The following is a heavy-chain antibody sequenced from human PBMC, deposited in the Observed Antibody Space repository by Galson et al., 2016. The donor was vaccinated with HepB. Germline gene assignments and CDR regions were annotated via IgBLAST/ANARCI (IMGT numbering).Heavy chain of an antibody. CDR1: EYTFTNFP. Sequence: SVKVSCKASEYTFTNFPINWVRQAPRQRLEWMGWINTGNGDTRYSQSFQGRATITRDTSASTAYMELNTLTSEDTAVYYCVRDPVRGWAPFDYWGQGTLVTVSS. CDR3: VRDPVRGWAPFDY. J-gene: IGHJ4*02. D-gene: IGHD6-19*01. V-gene: IGHV1-3*04. CDR2: INTGNGDT.